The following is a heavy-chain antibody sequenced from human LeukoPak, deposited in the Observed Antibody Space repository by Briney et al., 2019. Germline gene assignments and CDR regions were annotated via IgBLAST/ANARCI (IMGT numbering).Heavy chain of an antibody. CDR2: IIPIFGTA. D-gene: IGHD4-23*01. CDR3: ARDNSVEDTAWWFDP. CDR1: GGTFSSYA. V-gene: IGHV1-69*06. Sequence: SVKVSCKASGGTFSSYAISWVRQAPGQGLEWMGGIIPIFGTANYAQKFQGRVTITADKSTSTDYMELSSLRSEDTAVYYCARDNSVEDTAWWFDPWGQGTLVTVSS. J-gene: IGHJ5*02.